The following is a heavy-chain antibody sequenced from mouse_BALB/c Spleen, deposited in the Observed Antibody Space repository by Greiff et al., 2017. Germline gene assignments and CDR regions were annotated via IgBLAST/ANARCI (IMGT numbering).Heavy chain of an antibody. D-gene: IGHD2-1*01. CDR1: GYTFTDYA. Sequence: QVQLQQSGAELVRPGVSVKISCKGSGYTFTDYAMHWVKQSHAKSLEWIGVISTYYGDASYNQKFKGKATMTVDKSSSTAYMELARLTSEDSAIYYCARDGNYLYAMDHWGQGTSVTVSS. J-gene: IGHJ4*01. CDR2: ISTYYGDA. CDR3: ARDGNYLYAMDH. V-gene: IGHV1S137*01.